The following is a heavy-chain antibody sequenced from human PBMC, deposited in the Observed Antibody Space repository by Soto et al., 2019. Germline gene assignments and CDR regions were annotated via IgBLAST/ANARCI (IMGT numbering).Heavy chain of an antibody. D-gene: IGHD3-3*01. V-gene: IGHV3-72*01. CDR1: GFSLSDHY. CDR3: ADVKGSRYYLP. J-gene: IGHJ4*02. CDR2: IRNKSKGETT. Sequence: EVQLVASGGDLVQPGGSLRLSCVASGFSLSDHYMDWVRQAPGKGLEWVGRIRNKSKGETTDYAAAVRGRFTISRDDSKNSLYLQMDSLTTEDAAVYYGADVKGSRYYLPWGQGTLVTVSS.